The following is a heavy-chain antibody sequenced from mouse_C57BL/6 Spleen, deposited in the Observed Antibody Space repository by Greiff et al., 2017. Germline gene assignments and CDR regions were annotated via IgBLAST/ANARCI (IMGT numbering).Heavy chain of an antibody. J-gene: IGHJ2*01. CDR3: ARHEGYYFDY. CDR2: LSGGGGNT. CDR1: GFTFSSYT. V-gene: IGHV5-9*01. Sequence: EVKVVESGGGLVKPGGSLKLSCAASGFTFSSYTMSWVRQTPEKRLEWVATLSGGGGNTYYPDSVKGRFTISRDNAKNTLYLQMSSLRSEDTALYYCARHEGYYFDYWGQGTTLTVSS.